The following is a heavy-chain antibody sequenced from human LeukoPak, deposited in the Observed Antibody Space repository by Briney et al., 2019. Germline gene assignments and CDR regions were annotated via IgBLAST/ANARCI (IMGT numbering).Heavy chain of an antibody. CDR1: GFTFSSYA. D-gene: IGHD6-19*01. V-gene: IGHV3-23*01. CDR3: VLRGAVAAADF. J-gene: IGHJ4*02. CDR2: ISGSGGST. Sequence: PGGSLRLSCAASGFTFSSYAMSWVRQAPGKGLEWVSAISGSGGSTYYADSVEGRFTISRDNAKNSLYLQMNSLRAEDTAVYYCVLRGAVAAADFWGQGTLVTVSS.